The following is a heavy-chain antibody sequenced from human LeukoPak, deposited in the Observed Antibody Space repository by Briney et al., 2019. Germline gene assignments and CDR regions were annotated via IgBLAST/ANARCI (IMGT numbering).Heavy chain of an antibody. CDR2: IWYDGSNK. D-gene: IGHD3-22*01. V-gene: IGHV3-33*08. CDR1: GFTFSSYG. J-gene: IGHJ4*02. Sequence: GGSLRLSCAASGFTFSSYGMHWVRQAPGKGLEWVAVIWYDGSNKYYADSVKGRFTISRDNSKNTLYLQMNSLRAEDTAVYYCARDSPQYYYDSSGLFDYWGQGTLVTVSS. CDR3: ARDSPQYYYDSSGLFDY.